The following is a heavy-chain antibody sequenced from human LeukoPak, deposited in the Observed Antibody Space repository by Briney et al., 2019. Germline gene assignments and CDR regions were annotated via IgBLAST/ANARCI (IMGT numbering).Heavy chain of an antibody. CDR2: MNPNSGNT. D-gene: IGHD4-17*01. CDR3: ARGAYGDYSSWYMDV. V-gene: IGHV1-8*02. Sequence: ASVKVSCKASGYTFTSYGISWVRQAPGQGLEWMGWMNPNSGNTGYAQKFQGRVTMTRNTSISTAYMELSSLRSEDTAVHYCARGAYGDYSSWYMDVWGKGTTVTVSS. J-gene: IGHJ6*03. CDR1: GYTFTSYG.